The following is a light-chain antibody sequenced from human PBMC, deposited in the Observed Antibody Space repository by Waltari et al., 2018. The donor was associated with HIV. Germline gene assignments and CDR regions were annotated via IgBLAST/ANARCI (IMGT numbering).Light chain of an antibody. CDR3: TAWDDSLDGLL. J-gene: IGLJ1*01. V-gene: IGLV1-44*01. CDR2: SIN. CDR1: SSNIGSNA. Sequence: QSVLTQPPSASGAPGQSVTISCSGSSSNIGSNAVNWYQHLSGSAPKLLIYSINQRPSGVPDRFSGSKSGTSASLAISGLQSEDEADYYCTAWDDSLDGLLFGSGTKVTVL.